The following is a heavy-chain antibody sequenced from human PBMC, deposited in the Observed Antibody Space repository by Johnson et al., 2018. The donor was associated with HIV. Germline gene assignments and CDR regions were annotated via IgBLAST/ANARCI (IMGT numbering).Heavy chain of an antibody. V-gene: IGHV3-35*01. D-gene: IGHD2-8*01. CDR3: ARDNIVLMVGGAFDI. J-gene: IGHJ3*02. Sequence: MQLVESGGDVVQPGRSLRLSCAASGFTFSNSDMNWVHQAPGKRLEWVSGVSWNGSRTHYADSVKGRFIISRDNSRNTLYLQMARLRAEDTAVYYCARDNIVLMVGGAFDIWGQGTMVTVSS. CDR2: VSWNGSRT. CDR1: GFTFSNSD.